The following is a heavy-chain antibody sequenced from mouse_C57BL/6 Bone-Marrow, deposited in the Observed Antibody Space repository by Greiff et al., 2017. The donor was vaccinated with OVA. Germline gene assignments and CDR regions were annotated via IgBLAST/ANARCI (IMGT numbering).Heavy chain of an antibody. CDR1: GYSFTDYN. D-gene: IGHD1-1*01. CDR3: ARWGITTVVGEEDY. V-gene: IGHV1-39*01. Sequence: VQLQQSGPELVKPGASVKISCKASGYSFTDYNMNWVKQSNGKSLVWIGVINPNYGTTSYNQKFKGKATLTVDQSSSTAYMQLNSLTSEDSAVYYCARWGITTVVGEEDYWGQGTTLTVSS. CDR2: INPNYGTT. J-gene: IGHJ2*01.